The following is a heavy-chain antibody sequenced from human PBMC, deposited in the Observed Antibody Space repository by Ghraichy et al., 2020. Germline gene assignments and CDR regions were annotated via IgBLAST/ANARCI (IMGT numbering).Heavy chain of an antibody. CDR3: ARPLTMFGVAIPGGMDV. D-gene: IGHD3-3*01. Sequence: SETLSLTCAVYGGSFSGYYWSWIRQPPGKGLEWIGEINHSGSTNYNPSLKSRVTISVDTSKNQFSLKLSSVTAADTAVYYCARPLTMFGVAIPGGMDVWGQGTTVTVSS. CDR1: GGSFSGYY. CDR2: INHSGST. V-gene: IGHV4-34*01. J-gene: IGHJ6*02.